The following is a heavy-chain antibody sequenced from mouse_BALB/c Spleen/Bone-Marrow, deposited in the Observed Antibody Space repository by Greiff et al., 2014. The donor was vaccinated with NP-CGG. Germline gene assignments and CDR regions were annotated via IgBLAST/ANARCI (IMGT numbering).Heavy chain of an antibody. CDR3: VRSGERCGGMDY. CDR2: ISDGGGYT. Sequence: EVQGVESGGGLVKPGGSLKLSCAASGFTFSDYYMCWIRQTPEKRLEWVATISDGGGYTYYPDSVKGRFTISRDNAKNNLYLQMSSLKSEDTAMYYCVRSGERCGGMDYWGQGTSVTVSS. CDR1: GFTFSDYY. D-gene: IGHD3-1*01. J-gene: IGHJ4*01. V-gene: IGHV5-4*02.